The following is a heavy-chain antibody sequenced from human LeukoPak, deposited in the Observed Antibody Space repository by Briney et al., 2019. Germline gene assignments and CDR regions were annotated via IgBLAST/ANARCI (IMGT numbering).Heavy chain of an antibody. CDR1: GYTLTGYY. CDR2: INPHSGGT. V-gene: IGHV1-2*02. Sequence: ASVKVSCKASGYTLTGYYMHWVRQAPGQGLEWMGWINPHSGGTNYAQKFQGRVTMTRDTSISTAYMELSRLRSDDTAVYYCARVPLGAVGVFDPWGQGTLVTVSS. D-gene: IGHD2-21*01. J-gene: IGHJ5*02. CDR3: ARVPLGAVGVFDP.